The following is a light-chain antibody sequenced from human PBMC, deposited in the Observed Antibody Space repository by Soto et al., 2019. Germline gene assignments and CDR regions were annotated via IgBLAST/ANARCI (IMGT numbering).Light chain of an antibody. CDR2: AAS. CDR1: QNLGSGY. V-gene: IGKV3-20*01. J-gene: IGKJ1*01. Sequence: EIVLTQSPGTLSLSPGERATLSCRASQNLGSGYLAWYQQKPGQAPRILIYAASIRATGIPDRFSGSGSGTDFTLSISRLEPEDFAVYYCQQYDTSPRTFGQGTKVDIK. CDR3: QQYDTSPRT.